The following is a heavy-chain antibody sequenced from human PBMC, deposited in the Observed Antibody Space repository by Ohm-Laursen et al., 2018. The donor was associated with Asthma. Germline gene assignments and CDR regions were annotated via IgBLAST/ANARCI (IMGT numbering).Heavy chain of an antibody. Sequence: SSVKVSCKSLGGTLCTSVIGWVRQAPGQGLEWLGGINSVFGTSTYAQKFHDRFTITADESTSTVYMTLSSLTSEDTAVYYCARKAGSCITSNCYSLDFWGQGTLVTVSS. J-gene: IGHJ4*02. V-gene: IGHV1-69*01. D-gene: IGHD2-15*01. CDR2: INSVFGTS. CDR3: ARKAGSCITSNCYSLDF. CDR1: GGTLCTSV.